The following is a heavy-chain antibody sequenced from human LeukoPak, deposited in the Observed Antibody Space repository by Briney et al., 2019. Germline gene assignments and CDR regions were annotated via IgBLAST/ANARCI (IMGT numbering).Heavy chain of an antibody. D-gene: IGHD6-13*01. CDR1: GFTFSGYA. V-gene: IGHV3-23*01. J-gene: IGHJ4*02. CDR2: LRGDGET. CDR3: AKASWVSSADAVL. Sequence: GGSLRLSCAASGFTFSGYAMSWVRQAPARGLEWVSSLRGDGETFYADSVKGRFTLSRDHSRNTVYLHLNNLRVEDTAVYYCAKASWVSSADAVLWGQGTVGTVS.